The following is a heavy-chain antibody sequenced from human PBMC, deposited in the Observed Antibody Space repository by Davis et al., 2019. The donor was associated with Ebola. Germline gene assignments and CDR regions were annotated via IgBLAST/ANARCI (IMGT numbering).Heavy chain of an antibody. CDR2: IRSRGYAGTT. CDR1: GFTFGDYA. D-gene: IGHD2-21*02. V-gene: IGHV3-49*04. CDR3: TREGFEGSLLVVSPINDASDV. J-gene: IGHJ3*01. Sequence: GESLKISCRVSGFTFGDYAINWVRQAPGKGLEWVGFIRSRGYAGTTEYAASLKGRFTISRDDSKSIAYLQMNSLRAEDTAVYYCTREGFEGSLLVVSPINDASDVWGQGTLVTVSS.